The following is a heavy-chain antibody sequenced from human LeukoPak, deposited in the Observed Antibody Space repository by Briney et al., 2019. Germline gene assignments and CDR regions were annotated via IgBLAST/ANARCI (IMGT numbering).Heavy chain of an antibody. CDR3: ARDLHPRLAGFFDY. CDR2: IRYDGSNK. CDR1: GFTFSSYG. J-gene: IGHJ4*02. V-gene: IGHV3-30*02. Sequence: GGSLRLSCAASGFTFSSYGMHWVRQAPGKGLEWVSFIRYDGSNKYYADSVEGRFTISRDNSKNTLYLQMKTLKAEDTAVYYCARDLHPRLAGFFDYWGQGTLVTVSS. D-gene: IGHD3-3*02.